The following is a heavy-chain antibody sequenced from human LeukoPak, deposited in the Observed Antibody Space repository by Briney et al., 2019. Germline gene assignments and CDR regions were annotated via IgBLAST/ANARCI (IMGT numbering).Heavy chain of an antibody. J-gene: IGHJ4*02. D-gene: IGHD3-22*01. V-gene: IGHV3-11*04. CDR2: ISSSGSTI. CDR1: GFTFSDYY. Sequence: GSLRLSCAASGFTFSDYYMSWIRQAPGKGLEWVSYISSSGSTIYYADSVKGRLTISRDNAKNSLYLQMNSLRAEDTAVYYCARNYYDSSGYCHFDYWGQGTLVTVSS. CDR3: ARNYYDSSGYCHFDY.